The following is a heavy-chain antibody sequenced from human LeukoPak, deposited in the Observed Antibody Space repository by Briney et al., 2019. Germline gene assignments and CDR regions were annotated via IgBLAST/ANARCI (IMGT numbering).Heavy chain of an antibody. Sequence: GGSLRLSCVASGFTVSNKYMSWVRQAPGKGLEWVSVLYNAGSTYYADSVKGRFTISRDNSKNTLYLQMYSLRAEDTAVYYCARGLDSSSWTYYYYYGMDVWGQGTTVTVSS. CDR3: ARGLDSSSWTYYYYYGMDV. CDR2: LYNAGST. V-gene: IGHV3-53*01. CDR1: GFTVSNKY. D-gene: IGHD6-13*01. J-gene: IGHJ6*02.